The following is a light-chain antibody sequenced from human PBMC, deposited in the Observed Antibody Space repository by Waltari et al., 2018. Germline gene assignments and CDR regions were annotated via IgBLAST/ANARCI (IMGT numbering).Light chain of an antibody. CDR1: QMVSRA. V-gene: IGKV3-20*01. Sequence: KASQMVSRALACDQQKPGQGPRLLIFGASNRATGIPDRFSGSGADTDFSRTISRLEPEDFAVYYCQHYVRLPATFGRGTKVEIK. CDR3: QHYVRLPAT. CDR2: GAS. J-gene: IGKJ1*01.